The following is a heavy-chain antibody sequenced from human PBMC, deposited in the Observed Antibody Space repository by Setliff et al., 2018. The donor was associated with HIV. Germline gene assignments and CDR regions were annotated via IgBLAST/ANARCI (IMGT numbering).Heavy chain of an antibody. CDR2: IKPNSGGT. CDR1: GNIFTDSY. J-gene: IGHJ3*01. CDR3: VTWPPEVRTAAFDL. Sequence: ASVKVSCKVSGNIFTDSYMHWVRQAPGQGLEWMGWIKPNSGGTYCAQKFQGRVSMTRDTSITTAYMELRSLRFDDTAVYYCVTWPPEVRTAAFDLWGQVTLVTVSS. V-gene: IGHV1-2*02.